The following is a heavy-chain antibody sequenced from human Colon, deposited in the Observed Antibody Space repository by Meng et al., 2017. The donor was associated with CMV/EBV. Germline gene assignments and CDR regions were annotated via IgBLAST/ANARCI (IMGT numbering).Heavy chain of an antibody. CDR2: TSHDGKNE. V-gene: IGHV3-30*04. D-gene: IGHD5-18*01. CDR1: GFSFNAYP. Sequence: GESLKISCAASGFSFNAYPIHWVRQAPGKGLEWVAITSHDGKNEYYAESVKGRFTISRDNSQNTVNLHMNSLRGDDTAVYFCARDRYGYKLYVDVWGQGTTVTVSS. CDR3: ARDRYGYKLYVDV. J-gene: IGHJ6*02.